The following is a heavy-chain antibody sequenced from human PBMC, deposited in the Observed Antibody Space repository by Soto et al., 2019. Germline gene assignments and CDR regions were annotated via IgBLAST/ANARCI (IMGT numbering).Heavy chain of an antibody. CDR3: AREMATSNFDY. J-gene: IGHJ4*02. D-gene: IGHD5-12*01. CDR1: GGSISSYY. CDR2: IYYSGST. V-gene: IGHV4-59*01. Sequence: SETLSLTCTVSGGSISSYYWSWIRQPPGKGLGWIGYIYYSGSTNYNPSLKSRVTISVDTSKNQFSLKLSSVTAADTAVYYCAREMATSNFDYWGQRTLVTVSS.